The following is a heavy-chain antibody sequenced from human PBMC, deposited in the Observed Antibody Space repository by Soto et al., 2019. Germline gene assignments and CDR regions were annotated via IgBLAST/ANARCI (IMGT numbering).Heavy chain of an antibody. J-gene: IGHJ6*02. CDR3: AREGAAPYYYYGMDV. CDR1: GGSISSYY. D-gene: IGHD6-6*01. Sequence: SETLSLTCTFAGGSISSYYWSLIRQPPGKGLEWIGYIYYSGSTNYNPSLKSRVTISVDTSKNQFSLKLSSVTAADTAVYYCAREGAAPYYYYGMDVWGQGTTVTVSS. CDR2: IYYSGST. V-gene: IGHV4-59*12.